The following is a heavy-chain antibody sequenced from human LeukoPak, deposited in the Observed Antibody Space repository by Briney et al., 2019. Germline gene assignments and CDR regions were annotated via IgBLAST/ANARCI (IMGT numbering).Heavy chain of an antibody. CDR3: ARGDDFWSGYYTLDY. CDR2: IYYSGST. V-gene: IGHV4-39*07. Sequence: SETLSLTCPVSGGSISSSSYYWGWIRQPPGKGLEWIGSIYYSGSTYYNPSLKSRVTISVDTSKNQFSLKLSSVTAADTAVYYCARGDDFWSGYYTLDYWGQGTLVTVSS. J-gene: IGHJ4*02. D-gene: IGHD3-3*01. CDR1: GGSISSSSYY.